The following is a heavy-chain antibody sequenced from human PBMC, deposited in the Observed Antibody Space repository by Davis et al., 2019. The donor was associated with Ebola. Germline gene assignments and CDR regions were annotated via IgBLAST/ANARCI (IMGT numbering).Heavy chain of an antibody. CDR1: GFTFSRNS. J-gene: IGHJ4*02. CDR2: ISSSSTTI. D-gene: IGHD3-10*01. Sequence: GESLKISCVASGFTFSRNSMNWVRQAPGKGLEWVSYISSSSTTIYYADSVKGRFTISRDNAKNALYLQMNSLGDEDTAVYYCARAGMVQGVITKWDGYWGQGTLVTVSS. V-gene: IGHV3-48*02. CDR3: ARAGMVQGVITKWDGY.